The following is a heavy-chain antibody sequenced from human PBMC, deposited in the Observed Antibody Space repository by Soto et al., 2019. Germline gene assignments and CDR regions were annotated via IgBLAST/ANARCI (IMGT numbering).Heavy chain of an antibody. CDR1: GFSFSDYY. CDR2: ISNSGEDT. J-gene: IGHJ4*02. Sequence: QVRLVESGGGLVKPGGSVRLSCAASGFSFSDYYMTWIRQAPGKGLEWVSRISNSGEDTNYADSVQGRFAISRNNSMNTLYLQMSSLGPEDTGVYYCATDPGAFAGAMRDWGRGTLVTVSS. CDR3: ATDPGAFAGAMRD. D-gene: IGHD3-16*01. V-gene: IGHV3-11*06.